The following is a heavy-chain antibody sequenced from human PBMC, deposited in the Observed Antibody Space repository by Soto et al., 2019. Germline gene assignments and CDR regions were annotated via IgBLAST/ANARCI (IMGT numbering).Heavy chain of an antibody. V-gene: IGHV4-4*02. CDR1: EFSIARTDC. CDR3: ARDSSKGLGY. CDR2: IYHSGST. J-gene: IGHJ4*02. Sequence: GPPTLGLGVYEFSIARTDCCSCVCRLPGKGLEWIGEIYHSGSTNYNPSLKSRVTISVDKSKNQFSLKLSSVTAADTAVYYCARDSSKGLGYWGQGTLVTVSS.